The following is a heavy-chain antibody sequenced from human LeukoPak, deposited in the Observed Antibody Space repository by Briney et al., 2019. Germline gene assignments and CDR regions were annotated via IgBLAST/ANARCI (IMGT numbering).Heavy chain of an antibody. J-gene: IGHJ3*02. V-gene: IGHV3-21*01. Sequence: KPGGSLRLSCAASGFTSSSDSMNWVRQAPGKGLEWVSSISSSSSYIYYADSVKGRFTISRDNAKNSLYLQMNSLRGEDTAVYYCARAKGGQGVHAFDIWGQGTMVTVSS. D-gene: IGHD1-26*01. CDR1: GFTSSSDS. CDR3: ARAKGGQGVHAFDI. CDR2: ISSSSSYI.